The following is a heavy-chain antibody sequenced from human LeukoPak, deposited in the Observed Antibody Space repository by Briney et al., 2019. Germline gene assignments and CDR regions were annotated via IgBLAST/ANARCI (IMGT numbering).Heavy chain of an antibody. CDR1: GFTLRNYD. CDR3: ARGRFVLVPSLVRWYFDL. D-gene: IGHD2-8*02. Sequence: GGSLRLSCTASGFTLRNYDMHWVRQTTEKGLEWVSGIGTEDDTFYPDSVKGRFTISRENAKNSFYLQMNSLRAGDTAVYYCARGRFVLVPSLVRWYFDLWGRGTLVTVSS. CDR2: IGTEDDT. V-gene: IGHV3-13*01. J-gene: IGHJ2*01.